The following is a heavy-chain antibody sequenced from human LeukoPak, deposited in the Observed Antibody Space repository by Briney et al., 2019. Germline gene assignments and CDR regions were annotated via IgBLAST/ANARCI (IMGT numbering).Heavy chain of an antibody. CDR2: ISYDGSNK. CDR1: GFTFSSYA. CDR3: ARDKNY. J-gene: IGHJ4*02. V-gene: IGHV3-30*14. Sequence: PGRSLRLSCAASGFTFSSYAMHWVRQAPGKGLEWVAVISYDGSNKYYADSVKGRFTISRDNSKNTLYLQMNSLRAEDTAVYYCARDKNYWGRGTLVTVSS.